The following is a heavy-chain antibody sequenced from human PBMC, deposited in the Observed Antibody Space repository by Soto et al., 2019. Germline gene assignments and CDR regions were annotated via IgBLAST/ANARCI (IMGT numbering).Heavy chain of an antibody. V-gene: IGHV3-30*03. CDR3: ARLTYYYGSGSYYPDY. CDR1: GFTFSSYG. D-gene: IGHD3-10*01. CDR2: ISYDGSNK. J-gene: IGHJ4*02. Sequence: GSLRLSCAASGFTFSSYGMHWVRQAPGKGLEWVAVISYDGSNKYYADSVKGRFTISRDNSKNTLYLQMNSLRAEDTAVYYCARLTYYYGSGSYYPDYWGQGTLVTVSS.